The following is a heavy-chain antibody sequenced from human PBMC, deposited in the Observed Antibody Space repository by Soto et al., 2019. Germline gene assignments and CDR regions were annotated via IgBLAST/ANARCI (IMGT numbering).Heavy chain of an antibody. CDR3: AGTYNSSGYYGYYYYYGMDV. Sequence: EASLKVSCKASGGTFSSYAISWVRQAPGQGLEWMGGIIPIFGTANYAQKFQGRVTITADESTSTAYMELSSLRSEDTAVYYCAGTYNSSGYYGYYYYYGMDVWGQGTTVNVS. V-gene: IGHV1-69*13. CDR2: IIPIFGTA. J-gene: IGHJ6*02. D-gene: IGHD3-22*01. CDR1: GGTFSSYA.